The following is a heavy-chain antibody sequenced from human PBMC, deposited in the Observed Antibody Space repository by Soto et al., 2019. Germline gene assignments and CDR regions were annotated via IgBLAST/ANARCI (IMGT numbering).Heavy chain of an antibody. Sequence: ASLKVSCKASVYTFTTYGIIWVRQAPGQGLEWMGWISAYNDNTKYAQNFQGRVTMTTDRSTSTAYVELRSLRSDDTALYYCAREYCRGGSCYGTDYWGQGTLVTVSS. D-gene: IGHD2-15*01. CDR1: VYTFTTYG. CDR3: AREYCRGGSCYGTDY. J-gene: IGHJ4*02. V-gene: IGHV1-18*01. CDR2: ISAYNDNT.